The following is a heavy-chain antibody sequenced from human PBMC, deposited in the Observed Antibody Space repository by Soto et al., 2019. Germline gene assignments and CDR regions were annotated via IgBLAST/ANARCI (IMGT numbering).Heavy chain of an antibody. J-gene: IGHJ4*02. CDR2: IYDSGST. Sequence: QMQLQESGPGLVSPSQTLSLTCTVSGGSISSDGDYYRWSWIRQHPGKGLEWIGYIYDSGSTYYHPALESRVTVSVDTSKNQFSLKLSSLTAADTAVYYCARVRENDFVSWGQGILVTVSS. CDR3: ARVRENDFVS. CDR1: GGSISSDGDYYR. V-gene: IGHV4-31*03.